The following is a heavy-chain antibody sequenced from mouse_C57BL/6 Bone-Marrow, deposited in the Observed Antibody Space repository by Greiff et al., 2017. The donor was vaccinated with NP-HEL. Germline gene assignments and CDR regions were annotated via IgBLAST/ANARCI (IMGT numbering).Heavy chain of an antibody. V-gene: IGHV1-81*01. CDR3: ARDYDSRGVDY. J-gene: IGHJ2*01. CDR1: GYTFTSYG. Sequence: VQLQQPGAELARPGASVKLSCKASGYTFTSYGISWVKQRTGQGLEWIGEIYPRSGNTYYNEKFKGKATLTADKSSSTAYMELRSLTSEDSAVDVYARDYDSRGVDYWGRGTALTVSS. CDR2: IYPRSGNT. D-gene: IGHD1-1*01.